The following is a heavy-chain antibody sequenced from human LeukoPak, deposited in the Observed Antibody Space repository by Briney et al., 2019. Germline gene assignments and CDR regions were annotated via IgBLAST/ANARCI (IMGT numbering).Heavy chain of an antibody. CDR2: LYYSGST. Sequence: SETLSLTCSVSGGSISSSTYYWAWIRQPPGKGLEWIGSLYYSGSTYYNPSLKSRVTISVDTSKNQFSLKLSSVTAADTAVYYCARQMREGIAVAVTELWGQGTLVTVSS. CDR3: ARQMREGIAVAVTEL. J-gene: IGHJ4*02. V-gene: IGHV4-39*07. CDR1: GGSISSSTYY. D-gene: IGHD6-19*01.